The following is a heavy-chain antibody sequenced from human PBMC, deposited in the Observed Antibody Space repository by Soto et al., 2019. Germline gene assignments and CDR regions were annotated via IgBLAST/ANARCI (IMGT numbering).Heavy chain of an antibody. J-gene: IGHJ6*02. V-gene: IGHV3-48*03. CDR1: GFTFSSYE. CDR3: ARASFSGSPYYYYYGMDV. Sequence: EVQLVESGGGLVQPGGSLRLSCAASGFTFSSYEMNWVRQAPGKGLEWVSYISSSGSTIYYADSVKGRFTISRDNAKNSLYLQMNSLRAEDTAVYYCARASFSGSPYYYYYGMDVWGQGTTVTVSS. CDR2: ISSSGSTI. D-gene: IGHD1-26*01.